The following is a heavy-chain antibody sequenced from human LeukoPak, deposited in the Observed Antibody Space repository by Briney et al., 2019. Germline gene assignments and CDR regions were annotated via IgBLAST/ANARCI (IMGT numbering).Heavy chain of an antibody. Sequence: SETLSLTCTVSGRSINNYYWTWIRQPPGKGLEWIGYISFSGTTNYNPSLTSRVTISLDTSNNQFSLKLTSVTAADTAVYYCAKISPSSGTYWGSLYYYMDVWGKGTTVTVSS. D-gene: IGHD1-26*01. J-gene: IGHJ6*03. CDR3: AKISPSSGTYWGSLYYYMDV. CDR1: GRSINNYY. V-gene: IGHV4-59*01. CDR2: ISFSGTT.